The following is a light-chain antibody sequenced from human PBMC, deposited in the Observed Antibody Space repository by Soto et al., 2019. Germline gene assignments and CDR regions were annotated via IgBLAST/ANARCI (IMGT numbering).Light chain of an antibody. V-gene: IGKV1-33*01. CDR3: QQYNVYSRT. Sequence: IQMTQSPSSLSAAVGDRVTITCQASQDISNYLNWYQQKPGKAPKLLIYDASNLKTGVPSRFSGSGSGAEFTLTISSLHPDDFATYYCQQYNVYSRTFGQGTKVDIK. CDR1: QDISNY. CDR2: DAS. J-gene: IGKJ1*01.